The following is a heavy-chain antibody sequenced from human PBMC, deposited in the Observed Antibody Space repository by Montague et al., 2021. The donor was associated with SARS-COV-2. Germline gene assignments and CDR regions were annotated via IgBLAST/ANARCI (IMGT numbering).Heavy chain of an antibody. J-gene: IGHJ4*02. V-gene: IGHV4-34*01. Sequence: SETLSLTCAVYGGPFSGDGSFSGYYWTWIRQPPGTGLEWIGEINHSGSTNYNPSFKSRVIMSVDTSKNQFSLKLSYVTAADTAVYYCARAIQSRPLVVVIAIPRPFYYFDHWGQGTLVTVS. CDR1: GGPFSGDGSFSGYY. CDR2: INHSGST. D-gene: IGHD2-21*01. CDR3: ARAIQSRPLVVVIAIPRPFYYFDH.